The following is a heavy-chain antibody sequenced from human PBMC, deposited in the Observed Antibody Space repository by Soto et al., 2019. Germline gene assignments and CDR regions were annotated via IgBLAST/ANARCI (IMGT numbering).Heavy chain of an antibody. CDR2: IVVGSGNT. V-gene: IGHV1-58*01. Sequence: SVKVSCKASGFTFTSSAVQWVRQARGQRLEWIGWIVVGSGNTNYAQKFQERVTITRDMSTSTAYMELSSLRSEDTAVYYCAARGYYDILTGYYGFAGGIDVWGQGTTVTVSS. D-gene: IGHD3-9*01. CDR3: AARGYYDILTGYYGFAGGIDV. J-gene: IGHJ6*02. CDR1: GFTFTSSA.